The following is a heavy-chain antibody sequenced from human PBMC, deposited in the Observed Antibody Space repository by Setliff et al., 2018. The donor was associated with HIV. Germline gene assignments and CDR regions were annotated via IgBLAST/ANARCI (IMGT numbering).Heavy chain of an antibody. CDR2: IYYSGST. D-gene: IGHD3-10*01. CDR3: ARAVPSYYYGSGSISPSFDY. CDR1: GGSISSSSYY. J-gene: IGHJ4*02. V-gene: IGHV4-39*01. Sequence: SETLSLTCTVSGGSISSSSYYWGWIRQPPGKGLECIGSIYYSGSTYYNPSLKSRVTISVDTSKNQFSLKLSSVTAADTAVYYCARAVPSYYYGSGSISPSFDYWGQGTLVTVSS.